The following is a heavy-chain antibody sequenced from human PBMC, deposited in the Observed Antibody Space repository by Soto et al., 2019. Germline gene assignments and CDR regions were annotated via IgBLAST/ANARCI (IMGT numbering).Heavy chain of an antibody. CDR1: GGTFSSYA. CDR3: ARVINAFDI. D-gene: IGHD3-22*01. J-gene: IGHJ3*02. Sequence: GASLNVSCKASGGTFSSYAICCVRQAPGQGLEWMGGIIPIFGTANYAQKFQGRVTITADKSTSTAYMELSSLRSEDTAVYYCARVINAFDIWGQGTMVTVSS. CDR2: IIPIFGTA. V-gene: IGHV1-69*06.